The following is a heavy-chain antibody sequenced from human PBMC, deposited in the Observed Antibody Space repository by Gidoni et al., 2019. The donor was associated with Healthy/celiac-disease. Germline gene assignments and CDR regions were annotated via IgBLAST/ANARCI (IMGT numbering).Heavy chain of an antibody. CDR1: GFTLSSYS. CDR3: ARALTTVYYFDY. V-gene: IGHV3-48*02. CDR2: SSRSSSTI. D-gene: IGHD4-17*01. Sequence: EVQLVESGGGLVQPGGSLTPSCAASGFTLSSYSMNWVRQAPGKGLEEVSYSSRSSSTIYYADSVKGRFTISRDNAKNSQYLQMNSLRDEDTAVYYWARALTTVYYFDYWGQGTLVTVSS. J-gene: IGHJ4*02.